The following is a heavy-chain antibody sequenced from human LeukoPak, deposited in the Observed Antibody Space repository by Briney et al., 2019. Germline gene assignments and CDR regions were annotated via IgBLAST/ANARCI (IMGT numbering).Heavy chain of an antibody. CDR3: ARGRAGYSSGWKWFDP. CDR2: INHSGST. Sequence: PSETLSLTCAVYGGSFSGYYWSWIRQPPGKGLEWIGEINHSGSTNYNPSLKSRVTISVDTSKNQFSLKLSSVTAADTAVYYCARGRAGYSSGWKWFDPWGQGTLVTVSS. J-gene: IGHJ5*02. CDR1: GGSFSGYY. V-gene: IGHV4-34*01. D-gene: IGHD6-19*01.